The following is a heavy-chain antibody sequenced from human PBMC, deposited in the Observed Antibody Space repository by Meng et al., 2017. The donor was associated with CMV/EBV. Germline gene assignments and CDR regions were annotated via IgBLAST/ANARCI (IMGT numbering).Heavy chain of an antibody. CDR2: IRYDGSNK. D-gene: IGHD5-18*01. Sequence: GRSLRLSCAASGFTFSSYGMHWVRQAPGKGLEWVAFIRYDGSNKYYADSVKGRFTISRDNSKNTLYLQMNSLRAEDTAVYYCAKRKGGYSYGDFDYWGQGTLVTVSS. CDR1: GFTFSSYG. J-gene: IGHJ4*02. CDR3: AKRKGGYSYGDFDY. V-gene: IGHV3-30*02.